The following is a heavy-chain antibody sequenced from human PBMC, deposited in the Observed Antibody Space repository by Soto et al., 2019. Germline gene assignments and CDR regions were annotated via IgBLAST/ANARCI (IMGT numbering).Heavy chain of an antibody. CDR1: GYPVTAYY. J-gene: IGHJ3*02. CDR3: ARGGGVGVAGSAAFDM. Sequence: QLHLVQSGAVVKKPGASVTVSCSASGYPVTAYYMHWVRQAPGRGLEWMGGINPATGAAKYTQTFEGRDTMTRDTSTGTVFMELSGLTSEDTAGFYWARGGGVGVAGSAAFDMWGQGTLVTVSS. V-gene: IGHV1-2*02. CDR2: INPATGAA. D-gene: IGHD3-3*01.